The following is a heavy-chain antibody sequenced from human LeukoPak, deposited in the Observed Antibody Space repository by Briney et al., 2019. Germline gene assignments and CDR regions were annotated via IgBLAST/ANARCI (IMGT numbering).Heavy chain of an antibody. CDR1: GGSISSSSYY. CDR2: IYYSGST. J-gene: IGHJ4*02. D-gene: IGHD4-23*01. V-gene: IGHV4-39*01. CDR3: ARYGGNSDY. Sequence: ASETLSLTCSVSGGSISSSSYYWGWIRQPPGKGLEWIGSIYYSGSTYYNPSLKSRVTISVDTSKNQFSLKLSSVTAADTAVYYCARYGGNSDYWGQGTLVIVSS.